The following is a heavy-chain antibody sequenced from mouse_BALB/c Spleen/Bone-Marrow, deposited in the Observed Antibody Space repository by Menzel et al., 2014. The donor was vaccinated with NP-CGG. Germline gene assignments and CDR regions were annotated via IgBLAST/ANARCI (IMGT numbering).Heavy chain of an antibody. CDR2: ISSKSTNYTT. V-gene: IGHV10-1*01. Sequence: PGGGLVQPKGSLKLSCAASGFTFNIYAMNWVRQAPRKGLEWVARISSKSTNYTTCYADSVKDRFTISSDDSQSMLYLQMNNLKTEDTAIYYCVRQDYDYPMDYWGQGTSVTVSS. J-gene: IGHJ4*01. D-gene: IGHD2-4*01. CDR1: GFTFNIYA. CDR3: VRQDYDYPMDY.